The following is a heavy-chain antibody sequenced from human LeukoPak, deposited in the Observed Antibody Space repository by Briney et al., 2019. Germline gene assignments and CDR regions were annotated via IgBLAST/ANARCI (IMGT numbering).Heavy chain of an antibody. V-gene: IGHV1-2*02. CDR2: INPNSGGT. D-gene: IGHD2-2*02. Sequence: ASVKVSCKASGYTFTGYYMHWVRQAPGQGLEWMGWINPNSGGTNYAQKFQGRVTMTRDTSISTAYMELSRLRSDDTAVYYCARGLYCSSTSCYTSGDYWRQGTLVTVSS. CDR3: ARGLYCSSTSCYTSGDY. J-gene: IGHJ4*02. CDR1: GYTFTGYY.